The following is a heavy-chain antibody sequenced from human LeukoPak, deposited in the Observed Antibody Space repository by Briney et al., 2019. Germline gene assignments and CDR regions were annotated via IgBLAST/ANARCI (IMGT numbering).Heavy chain of an antibody. D-gene: IGHD2/OR15-2a*01. CDR1: GFTFNTYS. J-gene: IGHJ4*02. Sequence: PGGSLRLSCAASGFTFNTYSMNWVRQAPGKGREWVSYISSSSSYIYYADSVKGRFTISRDNAQNSLYLQMNSLRAEDTAVYYCAPFPAAFEDYWGQGTLVTVSS. V-gene: IGHV3-21*05. CDR2: ISSSSSYI. CDR3: APFPAAFEDY.